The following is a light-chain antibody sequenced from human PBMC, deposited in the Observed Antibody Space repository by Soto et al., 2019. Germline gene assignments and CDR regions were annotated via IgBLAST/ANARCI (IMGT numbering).Light chain of an antibody. CDR2: DVS. CDR1: SSDVGGYNY. CDR3: CSYAGSYF. V-gene: IGLV2-11*01. Sequence: SALTQPRSVSGSPGQSVTISCTGTSSDVGGYNYVSWYQQHPGKAPKLMIYDVSKRPSGVPDRFSGSKSGNTASLTISGLQAEDEADYYCCSYAGSYFLGTGTKVTVL. J-gene: IGLJ1*01.